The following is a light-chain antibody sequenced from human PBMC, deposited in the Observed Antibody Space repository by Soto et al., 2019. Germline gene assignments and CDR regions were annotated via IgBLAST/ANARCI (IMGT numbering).Light chain of an antibody. J-gene: IGLJ2*01. Sequence: QSVLTQPPSVSAAPGQKVTISCSGSSSNIGNNYVSWYQQLPGAAPKLLIYDNNKRPSGIPDRFSGSKSGTSATLGITGLQTGDEADYYCETWDSNLSAVVFGGGTKLTVL. CDR3: ETWDSNLSAVV. CDR1: SSNIGNNY. CDR2: DNN. V-gene: IGLV1-51*01.